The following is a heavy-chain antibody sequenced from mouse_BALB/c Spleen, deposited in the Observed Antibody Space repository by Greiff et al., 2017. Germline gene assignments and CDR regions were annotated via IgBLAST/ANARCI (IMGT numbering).Heavy chain of an antibody. CDR1: GYTFTSYW. J-gene: IGHJ3*01. CDR3: ARSATMIAY. Sequence: VKLMESGAELAKPGASVKMSCKASGYTFTSYWMHWVKQRPGQGLEWIGYINPSTGYTEYNQKFKDKATLTADKSSSTAYMQLSSLTSEDSAVYYCARSATMIAYWGQGTLVTVSA. CDR2: INPSTGYT. V-gene: IGHV1-7*01. D-gene: IGHD2-4*01.